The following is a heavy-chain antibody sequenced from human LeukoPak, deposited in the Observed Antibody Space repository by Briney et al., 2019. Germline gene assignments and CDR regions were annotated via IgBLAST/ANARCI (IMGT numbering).Heavy chain of an antibody. CDR3: ARRCDVVVPAAMPHYYYYMDV. D-gene: IGHD2-2*01. CDR1: GYTFTSYG. CDR2: ISAYNGNT. Sequence: ASVKVSCKASGYTFTSYGISWVRQAPGQGLEWMGWISAYNGNTNYAQKLQGRVTMTTDTSTSTAYMELRSLRSDDTAVYYCARRCDVVVPAAMPHYYYYMDVWGKGPRSPSP. V-gene: IGHV1-18*01. J-gene: IGHJ6*03.